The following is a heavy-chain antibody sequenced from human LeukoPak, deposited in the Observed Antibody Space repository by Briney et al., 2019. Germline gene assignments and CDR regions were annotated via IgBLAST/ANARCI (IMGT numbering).Heavy chain of an antibody. J-gene: IGHJ4*02. CDR3: ARADSMIVVVTTFDY. CDR2: IKQDGSEK. CDR1: GFTFSSFR. Sequence: GGSLRLSCAASGFTFSSFRMSWVRQAPGKGLEWVANIKQDGSEKYYVDSVKGRFTISRDNAKNSLYLQMNSLRAEDTAVYYCARADSMIVVVTTFDYWGQGTLVTVSS. V-gene: IGHV3-7*01. D-gene: IGHD3-22*01.